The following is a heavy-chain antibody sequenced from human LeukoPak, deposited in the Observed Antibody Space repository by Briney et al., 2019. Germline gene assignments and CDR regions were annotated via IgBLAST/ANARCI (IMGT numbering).Heavy chain of an antibody. CDR1: GFTFSSYS. Sequence: GGSLRLSCAASGFTFSSYSMNWVRQAPGKGLEWVSSISSSSSYIYYADSVKGRFTISRDNAKNSLYLQMNSLRAEDTAVYYCARQFDYYDSSGYYGPGAFDIWGQGTMVTVSS. D-gene: IGHD3-22*01. J-gene: IGHJ3*02. V-gene: IGHV3-21*01. CDR2: ISSSSSYI. CDR3: ARQFDYYDSSGYYGPGAFDI.